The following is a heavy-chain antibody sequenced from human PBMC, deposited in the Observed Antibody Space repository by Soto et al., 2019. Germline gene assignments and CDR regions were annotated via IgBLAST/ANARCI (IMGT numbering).Heavy chain of an antibody. CDR3: AKDGHHSSGRWGFDY. D-gene: IGHD3-22*01. J-gene: IGHJ4*02. CDR2: ISYSGFST. Sequence: GGSLRLSCAASGFTFSSYAMSWVRQSPGKGLERVSGISYSGFSTFYADSVKGRFSISRDKSKNTLYLQMDSLRAEDTAVYYCAKDGHHSSGRWGFDYWGQGTMVTVYS. CDR1: GFTFSSYA. V-gene: IGHV3-23*01.